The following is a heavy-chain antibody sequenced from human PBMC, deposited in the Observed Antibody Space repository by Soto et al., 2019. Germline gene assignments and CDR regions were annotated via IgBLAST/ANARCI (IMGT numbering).Heavy chain of an antibody. CDR1: GFTFSSYA. Sequence: GGSLRLSCAASGFTFSSYAMHWVRQAPGKGLEWVAVISYDGSNKYYADSVKGRFTISRDNSKNTLYLQMNSLRAEDTAVYYCASQYGDYGADAFDIWGQGTMVTVSS. J-gene: IGHJ3*02. CDR3: ASQYGDYGADAFDI. V-gene: IGHV3-30-3*01. D-gene: IGHD4-17*01. CDR2: ISYDGSNK.